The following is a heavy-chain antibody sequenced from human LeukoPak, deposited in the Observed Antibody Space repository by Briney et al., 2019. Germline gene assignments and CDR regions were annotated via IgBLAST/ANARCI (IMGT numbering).Heavy chain of an antibody. D-gene: IGHD5-12*01. Sequence: SQTLSLTCTVSGGSIRSGDYYWSWIRQPPGKGLEWIGYIYYSGSTYYNPSLKSRVTISVDTSKNQFSLKLSSVTAADTAVYYCARGGWLRFEDYWGQGTLVTVSS. CDR3: ARGGWLRFEDY. V-gene: IGHV4-30-4*01. CDR1: GGSIRSGDYY. J-gene: IGHJ4*02. CDR2: IYYSGST.